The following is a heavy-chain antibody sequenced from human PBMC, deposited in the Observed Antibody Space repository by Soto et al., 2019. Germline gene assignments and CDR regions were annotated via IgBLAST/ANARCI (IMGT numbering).Heavy chain of an antibody. CDR2: FYYSGNT. D-gene: IGHD2-8*01. Sequence: SETLSLTCTVSGGSISSSSDYWGWIRQPPGKGLEWIGTFYYSGNTYYNPSLQSRVTISVDTSKNQFSLNLSSVAAAETAAYYCVTIRHCTNGVCYAECWGQGTQVTVSS. CDR3: VTIRHCTNGVCYAEC. CDR1: GGSISSSSDY. V-gene: IGHV4-39*01. J-gene: IGHJ4*02.